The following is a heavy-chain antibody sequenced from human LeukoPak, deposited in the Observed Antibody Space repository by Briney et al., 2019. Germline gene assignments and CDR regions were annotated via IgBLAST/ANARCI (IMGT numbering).Heavy chain of an antibody. CDR1: GYTFTSYG. V-gene: IGHV1-18*01. CDR3: ARIISITMIVVVDHDAFDI. Sequence: ASVKVSCKASGYTFTSYGISWVRQAPGQGLEWMGWISAYNGNTNYAQKLQGRVTMTTDTSTSTAYMELSRLRSDDTAVYYCARIISITMIVVVDHDAFDIWGQGTMVTVSS. J-gene: IGHJ3*02. CDR2: ISAYNGNT. D-gene: IGHD3-22*01.